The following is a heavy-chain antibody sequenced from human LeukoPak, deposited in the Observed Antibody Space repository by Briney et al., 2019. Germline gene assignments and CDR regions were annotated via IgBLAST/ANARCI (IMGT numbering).Heavy chain of an antibody. J-gene: IGHJ6*02. CDR3: ARTAVAGRSYYYYGMDV. Sequence: SETLSLTCTVSGGSVSSGSYYWSWIRQPPGKGLEWIGYIYYSGSTNYNPSLKSRVTISVDTSKNQFSLKLSSVTAADTAVYYCARTAVAGRSYYYYGMDVWGQRTTVTVSS. V-gene: IGHV4-61*01. D-gene: IGHD6-19*01. CDR2: IYYSGST. CDR1: GGSVSSGSYY.